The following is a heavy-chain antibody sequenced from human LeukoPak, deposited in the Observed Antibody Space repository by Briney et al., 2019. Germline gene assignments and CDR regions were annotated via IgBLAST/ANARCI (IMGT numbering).Heavy chain of an antibody. J-gene: IGHJ5*02. CDR3: ARDQRLGSALTGDYFGNWFDP. CDR2: ISAYNGNT. D-gene: IGHD4-17*01. V-gene: IGHV1-18*01. Sequence: GASVTVSCKASGYTFTSYGISWVRQAPGQGLEWMGWISAYNGNTNYAQKLQGRVTMTTDTSTSTAYMELRSLRSDDTAVYYCARDQRLGSALTGDYFGNWFDPWGQGTLVTVSS. CDR1: GYTFTSYG.